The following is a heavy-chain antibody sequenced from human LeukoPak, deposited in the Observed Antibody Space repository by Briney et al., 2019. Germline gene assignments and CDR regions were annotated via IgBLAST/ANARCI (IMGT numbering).Heavy chain of an antibody. Sequence: PSETLSLTCSVSGGSISSSSYYWGWIRQPPGKGLEWIGNIYYSGSTYYNPSLKSRVTISVNTSKNQFSLKLSSVTAADTAVYYCARPDYYYYHMDVWGKGTTVTVS. CDR2: IYYSGST. CDR1: GGSISSSSYY. V-gene: IGHV4-39*01. CDR3: ARPDYYYYHMDV. J-gene: IGHJ6*03.